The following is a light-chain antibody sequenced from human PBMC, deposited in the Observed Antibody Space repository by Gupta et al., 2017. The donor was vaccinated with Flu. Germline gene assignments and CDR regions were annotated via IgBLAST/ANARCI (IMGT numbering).Light chain of an antibody. CDR3: QKRSNWPPYT. CDR2: DAS. CDR1: QSVGTY. V-gene: IGKV3-11*01. J-gene: IGKJ2*01. Sequence: EIVLTQSPATLSLSPGERATLSCRASQSVGTYLAWFQQKPGQTPRLLVYDASNRATGIPARFSGSGFGTDFTLTISSLEPEDFAVYYCQKRSNWPPYTFGQGTMLEI.